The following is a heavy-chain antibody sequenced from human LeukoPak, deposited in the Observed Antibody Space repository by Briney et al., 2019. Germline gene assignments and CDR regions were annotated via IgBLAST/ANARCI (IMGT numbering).Heavy chain of an antibody. CDR1: GGSISSYY. Sequence: SETLSLTCTVSGGSISSYYWSWIRQPPGKGLEWIGYIYYSGSTNYNPSLKSRVTISVDTSKNQFSLKLSSVTAADTVVYYCARDAAAAAGVFDYWGQGTLVTVSS. V-gene: IGHV4-59*01. J-gene: IGHJ4*02. CDR3: ARDAAAAAGVFDY. CDR2: IYYSGST. D-gene: IGHD6-13*01.